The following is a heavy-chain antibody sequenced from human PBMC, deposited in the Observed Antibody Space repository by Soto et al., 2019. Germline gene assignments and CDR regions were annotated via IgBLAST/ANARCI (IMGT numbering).Heavy chain of an antibody. Sequence: QTXGSLVLSCAASGFTFSSYEMNGVRQAPGKGLEWVSCISSSGSTIYDADSVKGRFTISRDNAKNSLYLQMNSLRAEDTAVYYCARGVLSGYYNYWGQGTLVTVSS. J-gene: IGHJ4*02. D-gene: IGHD3-22*01. CDR3: ARGVLSGYYNY. CDR1: GFTFSSYE. CDR2: ISSSGSTI. V-gene: IGHV3-48*03.